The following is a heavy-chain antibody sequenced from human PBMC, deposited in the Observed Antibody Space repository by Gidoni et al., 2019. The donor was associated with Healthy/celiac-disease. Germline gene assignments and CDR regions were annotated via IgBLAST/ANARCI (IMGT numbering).Heavy chain of an antibody. Sequence: QVQLVQSGAEVKKPGSSVKVSCKASGGTFSSYAISWVRQAPGQGLEWMGGIIPIFGTANYAQKFQGRVTITADKSTSTAYMELSSLRSEDTAVYYCARGVVRGVIITPYYFDYWGQGTLVTVSS. CDR2: IIPIFGTA. CDR3: ARGVVRGVIITPYYFDY. CDR1: GGTFSSYA. V-gene: IGHV1-69*06. D-gene: IGHD3-10*01. J-gene: IGHJ4*02.